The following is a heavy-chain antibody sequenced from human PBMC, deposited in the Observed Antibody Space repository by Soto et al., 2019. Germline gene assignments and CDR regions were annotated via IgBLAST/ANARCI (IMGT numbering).Heavy chain of an antibody. CDR2: ISSSSSYI. V-gene: IGHV3-21*01. Sequence: GGSLRLSCGASGFTFSSYSMNWVRQAPGQGLEWVSSISSSSSYIYYAGSVKGRFTISRDNAKNSLYLQMNSLRAEDTAVYYCARAAEDIVVVPAAPLAYVWGKGTTVTVSS. J-gene: IGHJ6*04. CDR3: ARAAEDIVVVPAAPLAYV. CDR1: GFTFSSYS. D-gene: IGHD2-2*01.